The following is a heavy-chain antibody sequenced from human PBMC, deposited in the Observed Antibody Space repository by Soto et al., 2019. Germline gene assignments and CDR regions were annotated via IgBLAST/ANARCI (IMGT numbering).Heavy chain of an antibody. CDR3: ARSNRYYYDSSGYYTF. D-gene: IGHD3-22*01. CDR2: ISYDGSNK. CDR1: GFTFSSYA. V-gene: IGHV3-30-3*01. Sequence: GGSLRLSCAASGFTFSSYAMHWVRQAPGKGLEWVAVISYDGSNKYYADSVKGRFTISRDNSKNTLYLQMNSLRAEDTAVYYCARSNRYYYDSSGYYTFWGQGTLVTVSS. J-gene: IGHJ4*02.